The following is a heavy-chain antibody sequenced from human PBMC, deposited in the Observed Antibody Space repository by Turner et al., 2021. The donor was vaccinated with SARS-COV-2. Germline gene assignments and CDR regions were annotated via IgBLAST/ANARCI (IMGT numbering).Heavy chain of an antibody. CDR2: IYYSGIT. CDR3: ARLMDTAMDYYGMDV. J-gene: IGHJ6*02. V-gene: IGHV4-39*01. D-gene: IGHD5-18*01. Sequence: QLPLQESGPGLGNPSETLSPTRPVPGGSISSSTYHWGWIRQPPGKGLEWIGSIYYSGITYYNPSLKSRVTISVDTSKNQFSLKLSSVTAADTAVYYCARLMDTAMDYYGMDVWGQGTTVTVSS. CDR1: GGSISSSTYH.